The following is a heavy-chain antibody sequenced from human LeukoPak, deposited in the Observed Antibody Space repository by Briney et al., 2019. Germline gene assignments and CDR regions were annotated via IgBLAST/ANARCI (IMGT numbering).Heavy chain of an antibody. Sequence: SETLSLTCAVYGGSFSDYYWTWIRQPPGKGLEWIGEIYHSGSTNYNPSLKSRVTISVDTSKNQFSLKLSSVTAADTAVYYCARGRSDKYGAIYYYYYYMDVWGKGTTVTVSS. CDR1: GGSFSDYY. CDR3: ARGRSDKYGAIYYYYYYMDV. J-gene: IGHJ6*03. CDR2: IYHSGST. D-gene: IGHD4/OR15-4a*01. V-gene: IGHV4-34*01.